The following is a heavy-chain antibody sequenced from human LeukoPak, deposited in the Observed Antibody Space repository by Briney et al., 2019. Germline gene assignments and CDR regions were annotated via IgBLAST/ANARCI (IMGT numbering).Heavy chain of an antibody. CDR3: AKESRYYYGSGSFSSQFDY. CDR2: ISGSGGST. Sequence: GGSLRPSCAASGFTFSGYAMSWVRQAPGKGLEWVSTISGSGGSTYYADSVKGRFTSSRDNSKNTLSLQMNNLRAEDTAVYYCAKESRYYYGSGSFSSQFDYWGQGNLVTVSS. J-gene: IGHJ4*02. D-gene: IGHD3-10*01. CDR1: GFTFSGYA. V-gene: IGHV3-23*01.